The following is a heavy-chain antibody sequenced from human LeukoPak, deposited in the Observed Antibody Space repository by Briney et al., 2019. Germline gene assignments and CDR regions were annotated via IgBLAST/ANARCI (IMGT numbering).Heavy chain of an antibody. V-gene: IGHV3-30*02. CDR3: AKDFGSGSSYYYYMDV. D-gene: IGHD3-10*01. J-gene: IGHJ6*03. Sequence: GGTLSPSCAASGFTFSSIGMHWLAQTPGKGLEGVPFIRYDGSNKYYADSVKGRFTISRDNSKNTLYLQMNSLRAEDTAVYYCAKDFGSGSSYYYYMDVWGKGTTVTISS. CDR1: GFTFSSIG. CDR2: IRYDGSNK.